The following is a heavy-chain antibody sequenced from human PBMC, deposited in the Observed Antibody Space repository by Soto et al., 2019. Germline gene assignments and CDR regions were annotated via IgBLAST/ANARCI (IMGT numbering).Heavy chain of an antibody. V-gene: IGHV1-2*02. Sequence: SVKVSCKASGYTFTDYYIHWVRQAPGQGLEWMGWISPRTGSANFAQRFQGRVSMTRDTSITTAYMELRRLKSDDTAVYYCARGNYYGPAYGMDVWGQGTTVTVSS. CDR2: ISPRTGSA. CDR3: ARGNYYGPAYGMDV. D-gene: IGHD3-10*01. J-gene: IGHJ6*02. CDR1: GYTFTDYY.